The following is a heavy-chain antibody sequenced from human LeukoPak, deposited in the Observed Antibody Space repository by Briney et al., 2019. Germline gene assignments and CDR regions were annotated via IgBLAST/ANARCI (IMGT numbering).Heavy chain of an antibody. Sequence: SGGSLRLACAVSGFTFTTHAMSWVRQTPGRGLEWVSTISATGKESYYADSVKGRFSISRANSKNTLYRQMNSLRVEDTALYYCADPPFDPWGQGTLVTVSS. CDR3: ADPPFDP. V-gene: IGHV3-23*01. J-gene: IGHJ5*02. CDR1: GFTFTTHA. CDR2: ISATGKES.